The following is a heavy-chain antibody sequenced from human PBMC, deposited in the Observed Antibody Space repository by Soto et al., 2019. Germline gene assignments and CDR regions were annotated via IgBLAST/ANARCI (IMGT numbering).Heavy chain of an antibody. CDR2: IYYSGST. D-gene: IGHD2-15*01. Sequence: PSETLSLTCTVSGGSISSGDYYWSWICQPPGKGLEWIGYIYYSGSTYYNPSLKSRVTISVDTSKNQFSLKLSSVTAADTAVYYCARVRYCSGGSCYSDWFDPWGQGTLVTVSS. CDR3: ARVRYCSGGSCYSDWFDP. CDR1: GGSISSGDYY. V-gene: IGHV4-30-4*01. J-gene: IGHJ5*02.